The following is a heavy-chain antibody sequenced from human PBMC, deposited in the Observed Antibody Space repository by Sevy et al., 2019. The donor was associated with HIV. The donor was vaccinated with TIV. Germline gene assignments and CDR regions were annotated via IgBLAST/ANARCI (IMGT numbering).Heavy chain of an antibody. Sequence: GGSLRLSCAASGFXFSSYGMHWVRQAPGKGLEWVAVISYHGRNEFYGDSVKGRFTISRDNSKKPLYLPVNSLRAEETAVYYCARDFTGFXGXDXXGQGTMVTVSS. V-gene: IGHV3-30*03. CDR2: ISYHGRNE. CDR3: ARDFTGFXGXDX. D-gene: IGHD3-9*01. J-gene: IGHJ6*02. CDR1: GFXFSSYG.